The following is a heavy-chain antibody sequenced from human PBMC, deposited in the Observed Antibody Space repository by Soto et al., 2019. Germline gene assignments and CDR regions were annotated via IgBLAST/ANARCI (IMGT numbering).Heavy chain of an antibody. J-gene: IGHJ6*02. Sequence: PGGSLRLSCAASGFTFSSYSMNWVRQAPGKGLEWVSSISSSSSYIYYADSVKGRFTISRDNAKNSLYLQMNSLRAEDTAVYYCARERITKNRYHYHYYGMDVWGQGTQVTLSS. D-gene: IGHD3-10*01. V-gene: IGHV3-21*01. CDR3: ARERITKNRYHYHYYGMDV. CDR1: GFTFSSYS. CDR2: ISSSSSYI.